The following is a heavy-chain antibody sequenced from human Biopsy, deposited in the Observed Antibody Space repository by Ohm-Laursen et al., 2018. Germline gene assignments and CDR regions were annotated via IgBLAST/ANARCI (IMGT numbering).Heavy chain of an antibody. D-gene: IGHD6-13*01. CDR2: VGGSGDST. CDR1: GFTFSNYA. J-gene: IGHJ4*02. Sequence: SLRLSCAASGFTFSNYAMTWVRQAPGKGLDWVSGVGGSGDSTYYADSVKGRFSISRDNSNNTLYLQMNSLRVDDTAVYYCAKTRGEARAAANFWGQGTLVTVSP. CDR3: AKTRGEARAAANF. V-gene: IGHV3-23*01.